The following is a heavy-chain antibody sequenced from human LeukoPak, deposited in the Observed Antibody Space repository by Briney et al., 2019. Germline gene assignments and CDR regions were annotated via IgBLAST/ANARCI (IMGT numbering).Heavy chain of an antibody. CDR2: IRSKANNYAT. V-gene: IGHV3-73*01. CDR1: GFTFSGSA. J-gene: IGHJ4*02. D-gene: IGHD5-12*01. CDR3: TRDIVGSNY. Sequence: GGSLRLSCAASGFTFSGSAMHWVRQASGKGLEWVGRIRSKANNYATAYVASVKGRFTISRDDSKNTAYLQMNSLKTEDTAVYYCTRDIVGSNYWGQGTLVTVS.